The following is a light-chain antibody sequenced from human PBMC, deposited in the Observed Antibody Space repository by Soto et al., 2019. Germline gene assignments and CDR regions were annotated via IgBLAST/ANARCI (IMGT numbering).Light chain of an antibody. CDR3: CSYGGNAFFAI. CDR1: NSDIGSYNL. Sequence: QSVLTQPASVSGSPGQSITISCTGTNSDIGSYNLVSWYQQHPGKVPRLMIYEGTKRPSGVSNRFSGSRSGNTASLTISWLQAEDEADYYCCSYGGNAFFAIFGGGTKVTVL. CDR2: EGT. J-gene: IGLJ2*01. V-gene: IGLV2-23*01.